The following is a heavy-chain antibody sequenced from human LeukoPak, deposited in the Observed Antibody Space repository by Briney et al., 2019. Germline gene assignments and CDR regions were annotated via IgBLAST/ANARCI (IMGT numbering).Heavy chain of an antibody. CDR2: IYYSGST. D-gene: IGHD3-3*01. CDR1: GGSISSSDYY. CDR3: ARDRPYDRAFDI. V-gene: IGHV4-61*08. J-gene: IGHJ3*02. Sequence: PSETLSLTCTVSGGSISSSDYYWSWIRQPPGKGLEWIGYIYYSGSTNYNPSLKSRVTISVDTSKNQFSLKLSSVTAADTAVYYCARDRPYDRAFDIWGQGTMVTVSS.